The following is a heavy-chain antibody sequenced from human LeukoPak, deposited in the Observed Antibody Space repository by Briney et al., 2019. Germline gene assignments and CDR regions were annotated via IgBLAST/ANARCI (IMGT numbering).Heavy chain of an antibody. Sequence: PSETLSLTCTVSGDSINSLDLWSWVRQPPGKGLEWIGEMYLSGTTHSNPSVRSRVTISIDKSKNQFFLNLSSVTAADTAVYYCAGLVGRYSSGLYYYYFDYWGQGTLVTVSS. CDR3: AGLVGRYSSGLYYYYFDY. D-gene: IGHD3-22*01. V-gene: IGHV4-4*02. J-gene: IGHJ4*02. CDR2: MYLSGTT. CDR1: GDSINSLDL.